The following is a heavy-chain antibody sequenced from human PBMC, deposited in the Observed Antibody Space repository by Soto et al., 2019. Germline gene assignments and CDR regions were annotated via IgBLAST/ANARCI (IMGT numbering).Heavy chain of an antibody. V-gene: IGHV5-51*01. CDR1: GYRFNTYW. CDR3: ARHSTSARKDY. CDR2: IYPGDSDT. Sequence: GEPLKITWKGSGYRFNTYWIAWVRQMPGKGLEWVGIIYPGDSDTRYSPSFEGHVTISVDKSISTAFLQWNSLKASDNAIYYCARHSTSARKDYWGQGSLVTVSS. D-gene: IGHD3-10*01. J-gene: IGHJ4*01.